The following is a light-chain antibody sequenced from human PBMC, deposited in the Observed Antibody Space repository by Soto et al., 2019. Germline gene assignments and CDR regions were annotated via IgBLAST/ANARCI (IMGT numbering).Light chain of an antibody. CDR3: QQLNSYS. CDR1: QAISIF. CDR2: AAS. J-gene: IGKJ4*01. Sequence: DIQLTQSPSFLSASVGDRVTITCRAGQAISIFLAWYQQKPGMAPKLLISAASSLQSGVPSRFSGSGSGTEFTLTISSLQPEDFATYYCQQLNSYSFGGGTKVEIK. V-gene: IGKV1-9*01.